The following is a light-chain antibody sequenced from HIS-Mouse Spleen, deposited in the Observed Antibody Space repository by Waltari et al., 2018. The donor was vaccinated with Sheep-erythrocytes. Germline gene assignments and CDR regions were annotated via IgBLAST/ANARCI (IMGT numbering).Light chain of an antibody. V-gene: IGLV2-23*01. CDR1: SRYVGSYNL. CDR2: EGS. Sequence: QSALTQPASVSGSPGQSITISCPGTSRYVGSYNLVSWYQQHPGKAPKLMIYEGSKRTSGVSNRFSGSKSGNTASLTISGLQAEDEADYYCCSYAGSYNHVFATGTKVTVL. CDR3: CSYAGSYNHV. J-gene: IGLJ1*01.